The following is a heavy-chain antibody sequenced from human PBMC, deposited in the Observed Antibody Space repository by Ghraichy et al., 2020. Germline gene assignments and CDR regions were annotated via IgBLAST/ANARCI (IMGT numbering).Heavy chain of an antibody. Sequence: ASVKVSCKASGYTLTDYYIHWVRQAPGQGLEWMGWINTYTGGTNYAQKFQGRVTMTSDTSISTAYMELSRVTSDDTAVYYCARDRPDLTILRPFAYWGQGTLVTVSS. CDR2: INTYTGGT. CDR1: GYTLTDYY. J-gene: IGHJ4*02. CDR3: ARDRPDLTILRPFAY. D-gene: IGHD3-3*01. V-gene: IGHV1-2*02.